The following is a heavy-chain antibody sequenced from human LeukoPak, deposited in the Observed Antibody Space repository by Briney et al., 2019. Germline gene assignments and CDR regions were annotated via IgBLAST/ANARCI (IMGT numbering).Heavy chain of an antibody. CDR2: ISGSGGST. J-gene: IGHJ3*02. CDR1: GFTFSSYA. Sequence: GGSLRLSCAASGFTFSSYAMSWVRQAPGKGLEWVSAISGSGGSTYYADSVKGRFTISRDNSKNTLYLQMNSLRAEDTAVYYCAKAIGYCSSTSCSHDAFDIWGQGTMVTVSS. CDR3: AKAIGYCSSTSCSHDAFDI. V-gene: IGHV3-23*01. D-gene: IGHD2-2*01.